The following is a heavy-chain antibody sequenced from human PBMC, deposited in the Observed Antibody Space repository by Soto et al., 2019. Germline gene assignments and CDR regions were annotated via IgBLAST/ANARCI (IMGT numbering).Heavy chain of an antibody. J-gene: IGHJ3*02. V-gene: IGHV1-24*01. CDR3: ATVVYYYDSSGHVAFDI. CDR1: GYTLTELS. Sequence: ASVKVSCKVSGYTLTELSMHWVRQAPGKGLEWMGGFDPEDGETIYAQKFQGRVTMTEDTSTDTAYMELRSLRSEDTAVYYCATVVYYYDSSGHVAFDIWGPGTMVTV. D-gene: IGHD3-22*01. CDR2: FDPEDGET.